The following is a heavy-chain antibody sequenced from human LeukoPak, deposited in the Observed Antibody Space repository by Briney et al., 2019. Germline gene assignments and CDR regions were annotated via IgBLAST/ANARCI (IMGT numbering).Heavy chain of an antibody. D-gene: IGHD6-19*01. Sequence: GGSLRLSCAASGFTFSSHWMSWVRQAPGRGLEWVANIKQDGSEKFYVDSVKGRFTISRDNAKNSLYLQMNSLRADDTAVYYCARSYTIAWRPASVSDWGQGTLVTVSS. CDR3: ARSYTIAWRPASVSD. J-gene: IGHJ4*02. CDR2: IKQDGSEK. V-gene: IGHV3-7*01. CDR1: GFTFSSHW.